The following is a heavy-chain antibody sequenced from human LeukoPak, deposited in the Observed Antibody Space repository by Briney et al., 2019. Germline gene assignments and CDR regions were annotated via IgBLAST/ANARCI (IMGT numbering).Heavy chain of an antibody. J-gene: IGHJ4*02. V-gene: IGHV1-3*03. CDR2: INAGNGNT. CDR3: ARDRLRTSGYSYGSYYFDY. CDR1: GYTFTSYA. D-gene: IGHD5-18*01. Sequence: EASVKVSCRASGYTFTSYAMHWVRQAPGQRLEWMGWINAGNGNTKYSQEFQGRVTITRDTSASTAYMELSSLRSEDMAVYYCARDRLRTSGYSYGSYYFDYWGQGTLVTVSS.